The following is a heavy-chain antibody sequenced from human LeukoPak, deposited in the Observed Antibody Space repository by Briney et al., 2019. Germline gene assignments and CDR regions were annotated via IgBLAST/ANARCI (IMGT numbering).Heavy chain of an antibody. D-gene: IGHD3-10*01. Sequence: GGSLRLSCEASGFTFSNYAMSWVRQAPGKGLEWVSTIIGSGGTTYYADSVKGRFTISRDNSKNTLSLQMNSLRAEDTVVYYCARVWYGELKVDVWGQGTTVTVSS. CDR3: ARVWYGELKVDV. CDR2: IIGSGGTT. V-gene: IGHV3-23*01. CDR1: GFTFSNYA. J-gene: IGHJ6*02.